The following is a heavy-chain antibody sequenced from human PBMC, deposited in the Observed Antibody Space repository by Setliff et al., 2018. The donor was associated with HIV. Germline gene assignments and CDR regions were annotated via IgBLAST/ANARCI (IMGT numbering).Heavy chain of an antibody. CDR1: GFTFGDYA. Sequence: PGGSLRLSCTASGFTFGDYAMSWVRQAPGKGLEWVGFIRSKAYGGTTEYAASVKGRFTISRDDSKSIAYLQMNSLKTEDTDVYYCARVAGTTGVVVVVTATAVGYYYMDVWGKGTTVTVSS. J-gene: IGHJ6*03. CDR3: ARVAGTTGVVVVVTATAVGYYYMDV. D-gene: IGHD2-15*01. V-gene: IGHV3-49*04. CDR2: IRSKAYGGTT.